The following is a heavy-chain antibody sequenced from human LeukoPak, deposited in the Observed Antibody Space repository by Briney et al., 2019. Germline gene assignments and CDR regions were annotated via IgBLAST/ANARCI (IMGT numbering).Heavy chain of an antibody. CDR2: ISGSGGST. Sequence: GGSLRLSCAASGFTFSSYAMSWVRQAPGKGLEWVSAISGSGGSTYYADSVKGRFTISRDNSKNTLYLQMNSLRAEDTAVYYCAKTLGYRAMISSAFDIWGQGTMVTVSS. CDR3: AKTLGYRAMISSAFDI. CDR1: GFTFSSYA. D-gene: IGHD3-22*01. V-gene: IGHV3-23*01. J-gene: IGHJ3*02.